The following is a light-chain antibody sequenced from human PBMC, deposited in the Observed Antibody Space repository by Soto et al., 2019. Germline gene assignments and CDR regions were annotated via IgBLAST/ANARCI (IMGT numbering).Light chain of an antibody. CDR3: QQYNNWPIT. Sequence: DIVLTQSPGTLSLSPGERVTLSCRASQSVSSTYLAWYQQKPGQAPRLLIYAASSRAAGIPDMFSGSGSGTDFTLTISRLEPEDFAVYYCQQYNNWPITFGQGTRLEIK. CDR1: QSVSSTY. J-gene: IGKJ5*01. CDR2: AAS. V-gene: IGKV3-20*01.